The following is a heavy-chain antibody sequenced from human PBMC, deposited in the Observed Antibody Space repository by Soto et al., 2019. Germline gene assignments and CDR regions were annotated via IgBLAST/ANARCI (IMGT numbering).Heavy chain of an antibody. D-gene: IGHD2-15*01. CDR2: IYYSGST. V-gene: IGHV4-31*03. CDR3: ARDQVVIDSNWFDP. Sequence: PSETLSLTCTVSGGSISSGGYYWSWIRQHPGKGLEWIGYIYYSGSTYYNPSLKSRVTISVDTSKNQFSLKLSSVTAADTAVCYCARDQVVIDSNWFDPWGQGTLVTVSS. J-gene: IGHJ5*02. CDR1: GGSISSGGYY.